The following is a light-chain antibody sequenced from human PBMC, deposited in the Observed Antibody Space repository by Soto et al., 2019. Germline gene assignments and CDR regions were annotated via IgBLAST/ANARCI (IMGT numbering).Light chain of an antibody. V-gene: IGKV3-11*01. CDR2: DAS. CDR1: QSVSSY. Sequence: EIVLTQSPATLSLSPGERATLSCRASQSVSSYLAWYQQTPGQAPRLLIYDASNRATGIPARFSGRGSGTDVTLTSSSLEPEEFAVYYCQQRSNWPRFGQGTKVEIK. J-gene: IGKJ1*01. CDR3: QQRSNWPR.